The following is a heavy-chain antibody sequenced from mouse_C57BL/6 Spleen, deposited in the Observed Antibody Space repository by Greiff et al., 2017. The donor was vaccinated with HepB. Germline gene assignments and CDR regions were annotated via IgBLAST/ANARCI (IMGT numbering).Heavy chain of an antibody. J-gene: IGHJ1*03. D-gene: IGHD2-3*01. CDR1: GFTFSDYC. Sequence: EVQLVESGGGLVQPGGSLKLSCAASGFTFSDYCMYWVRQTPEKRLEWVAYISNGGGSTYYPDTVKGRFTISRDNAKNTLYLQMSRLKSEDTAMYYCARRGDGSYFDVWGTGTTVTVSS. CDR3: ARRGDGSYFDV. CDR2: ISNGGGST. V-gene: IGHV5-12*01.